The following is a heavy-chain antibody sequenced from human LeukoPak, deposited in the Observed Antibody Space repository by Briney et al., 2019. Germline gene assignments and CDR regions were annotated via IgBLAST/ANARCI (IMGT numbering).Heavy chain of an antibody. J-gene: IGHJ4*02. CDR1: GYSISSAYY. CDR3: ARVPTDAVAGNFDY. V-gene: IGHV4-38-2*02. CDR2: IYHSGST. Sequence: SETLSLTCTVSGYSISSAYYWGWIRQPPGKGLEWIGTIYHSGSTYYNPSLKSRVTISVDTSKNQFSLKLSSVTAADTAVYYCARVPTDAVAGNFDYWGQGTLVTVSS. D-gene: IGHD6-19*01.